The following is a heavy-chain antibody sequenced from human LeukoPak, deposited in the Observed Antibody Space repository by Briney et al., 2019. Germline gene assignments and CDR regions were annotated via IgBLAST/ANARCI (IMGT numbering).Heavy chain of an antibody. V-gene: IGHV3-11*04. CDR2: ISSSGGTI. CDR1: GFTFDDSG. CDR3: ARSITMVRGVIRNNWFDP. J-gene: IGHJ5*02. D-gene: IGHD3-10*01. Sequence: GGSLRLSCAASGFTFDDSGVSWVRHAPGKGLEWVSYISSSGGTIYYADSVKGRFTISRDNAKNSLYLQMNSLRAEDTAVYYCARSITMVRGVIRNNWFDPWGQGTLVTVTS.